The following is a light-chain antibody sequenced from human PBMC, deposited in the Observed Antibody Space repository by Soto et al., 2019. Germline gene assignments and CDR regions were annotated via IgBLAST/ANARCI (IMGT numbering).Light chain of an antibody. CDR3: QHYNSSWT. CDR2: DAS. J-gene: IGKJ1*01. CDR1: QSISSW. V-gene: IGKV1-5*01. Sequence: DIKMTQSPSTLSASAGDRVTITCRASQSISSWLAWYQQKPGKAPKLLIYDASSLESGVPSRFSGGGSGTEFTITIRRLQPDEFASYYCQHYNSSWTFGQGTKVDIK.